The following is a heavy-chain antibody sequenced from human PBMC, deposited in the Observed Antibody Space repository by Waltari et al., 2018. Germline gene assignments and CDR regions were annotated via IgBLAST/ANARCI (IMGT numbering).Heavy chain of an antibody. Sequence: QGQLQESGPGLVKPSETLSRTCTVSGGSISNYYWSWIRQPPGKGLEWIGYIYDTGSTNYNPSLTSRVTISVDSSKNQFSLNLNSVTAADTAMYYCARTYYATIGFWVDYFAFWGPGPLVTVSS. V-gene: IGHV4-59*01. D-gene: IGHD3-22*01. J-gene: IGHJ4*02. CDR1: GGSISNYY. CDR3: ARTYYATIGFWVDYFAF. CDR2: IYDTGST.